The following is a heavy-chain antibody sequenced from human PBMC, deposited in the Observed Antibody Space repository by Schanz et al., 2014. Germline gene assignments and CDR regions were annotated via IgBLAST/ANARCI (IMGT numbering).Heavy chain of an antibody. Sequence: VHLLESGGGLVQPGESLRLSCAASGFTFSDYYMAWIRQAPGKGLEWVSHISGSSIHKNYADSVKGRFSISRDNGETSVYLQINSLRVEDTAVYYCARFLARYQYYGVDVWGQGTTVIVSS. J-gene: IGHJ6*02. CDR3: ARFLARYQYYGVDV. CDR2: ISGSSIHK. CDR1: GFTFSDYY. D-gene: IGHD3-3*01. V-gene: IGHV3-11*03.